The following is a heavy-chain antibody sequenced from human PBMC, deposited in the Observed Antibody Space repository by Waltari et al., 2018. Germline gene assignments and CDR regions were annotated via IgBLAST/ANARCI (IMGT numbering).Heavy chain of an antibody. D-gene: IGHD6-6*01. CDR2: IHSDGRST. Sequence: EVQLVESGGGLIQPGGSLRLSCAASGFSISGYWMHWVRLPPGKGLVWVLRIHSDGRSTSYVDSVRGRFTVSRDNAKNTVYLQMNSLRADDTGVYFCARDGLGSSHDYWGQGTLVTVSS. V-gene: IGHV3-74*01. CDR1: GFSISGYW. J-gene: IGHJ4*02. CDR3: ARDGLGSSHDY.